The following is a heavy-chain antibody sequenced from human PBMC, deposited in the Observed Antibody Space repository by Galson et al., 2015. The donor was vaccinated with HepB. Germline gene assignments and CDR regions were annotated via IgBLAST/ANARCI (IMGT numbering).Heavy chain of an antibody. V-gene: IGHV1-69*13. D-gene: IGHD1-26*01. J-gene: IGHJ2*01. CDR1: GGTFSSYA. CDR2: IIPIFGTA. CDR3: ARARSGSYFESAYWYFDL. Sequence: SVKVSCKASGGTFSSYAISWVRQAPGQGLEWMGGIIPIFGTANYAQKFQGRVTITADESTSTAYMELSSLRSEDTAVYYCARARSGSYFESAYWYFDLWGRGTLVTVSS.